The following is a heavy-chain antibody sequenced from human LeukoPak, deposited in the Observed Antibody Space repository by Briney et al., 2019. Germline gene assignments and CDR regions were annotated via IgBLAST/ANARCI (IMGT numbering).Heavy chain of an antibody. CDR3: ARAGDAFRGVIT. D-gene: IGHD3-10*01. CDR2: IIPIFGTA. CDR1: GNIFNNYV. Sequence: ASVKVSCKTSGNIFNNYVFNWVRQAPGQGLEWMGGIIPIFGTANYAQKFQGRVTITADESTSTAYMELSSLRSEDTAVYYCARAGDAFRGVITWGQGTLVTVSS. V-gene: IGHV1-69*13. J-gene: IGHJ4*02.